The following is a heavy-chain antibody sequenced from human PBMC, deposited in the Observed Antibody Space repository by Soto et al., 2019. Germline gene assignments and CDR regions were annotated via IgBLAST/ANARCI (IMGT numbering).Heavy chain of an antibody. V-gene: IGHV3-7*01. CDR3: ARVAYGNGWIFDY. CDR1: GFSFSSYW. CDR2: IKQDGGEK. Sequence: QTGGSLRLSCAASGFSFSSYWMSWVRQASGKGLEWVANIKQDGGEKYYVDSVKGRFTLSRDNAKNSLQLQMSSLRDEDTAIYFCARVAYGNGWIFDYWGQGTLVTVSS. J-gene: IGHJ4*01. D-gene: IGHD6-19*01.